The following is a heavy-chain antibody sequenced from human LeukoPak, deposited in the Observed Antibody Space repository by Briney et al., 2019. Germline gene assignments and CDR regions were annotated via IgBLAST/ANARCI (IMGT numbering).Heavy chain of an antibody. CDR1: GFTFSNYA. CDR2: ISGSGGST. D-gene: IGHD5-18*01. CDR3: TKGTVWLPFDY. J-gene: IGHJ4*02. V-gene: IGHV3-23*01. Sequence: GGSLRLSCAASGFTFSNYAMSWARQAPGKGLEWVSAISGSGGSTYYADSVKGRFTISRDNSKNTLYLQMNSLRAEDTAVYYCTKGTVWLPFDYWGQGTLVTVSS.